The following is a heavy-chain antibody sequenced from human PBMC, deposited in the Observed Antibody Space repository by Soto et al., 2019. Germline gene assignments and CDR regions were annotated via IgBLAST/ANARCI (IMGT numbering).Heavy chain of an antibody. V-gene: IGHV1-18*01. CDR3: ARHHGPTTSENWFDP. CDR1: GYTSFTYD. Sequence: QVLLVQSGVEVKTPGASVKVSSHTSGYTSFTYDISWVRQAPGQGLEWMGWISTYSGDTKYAQKFQGRVTMTTDTSTTTAYRELRSLRSDDTAVYYCARHHGPTTSENWFDPWGQGTLVTVSS. D-gene: IGHD5-12*01. J-gene: IGHJ5*02. CDR2: ISTYSGDT.